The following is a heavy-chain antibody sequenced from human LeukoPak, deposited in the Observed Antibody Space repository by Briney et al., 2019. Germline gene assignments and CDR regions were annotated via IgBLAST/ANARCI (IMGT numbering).Heavy chain of an antibody. CDR2: IIPIFGTA. Sequence: SVKVSCKASGGTFSSYAISWVRQAPGQGLEWMGGIIPIFGTANYAQKFQGRVTITTDESTSTAYMELSSLRSEDTAVYYCARSAEGIAAADHYYYYYMDAWGKGTTVTVSS. V-gene: IGHV1-69*05. CDR1: GGTFSSYA. D-gene: IGHD6-13*01. CDR3: ARSAEGIAAADHYYYYYMDA. J-gene: IGHJ6*03.